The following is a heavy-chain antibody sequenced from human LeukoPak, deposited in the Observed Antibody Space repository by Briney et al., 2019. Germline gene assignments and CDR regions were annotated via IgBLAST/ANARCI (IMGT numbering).Heavy chain of an antibody. J-gene: IGHJ4*02. V-gene: IGHV3-23*01. D-gene: IGHD3-9*01. CDR1: GFTFSSYA. CDR3: AKPAYYDILTGYGT. Sequence: GGSLRLSCAASGFTFSSYAMSWVRQAPGKGLEWVSAISGSGGSTYYADSVRGRFTISRDDSKNTLYLQMNSLRAEDTAVYYCAKPAYYDILTGYGTWGQGTLVTVSS. CDR2: ISGSGGST.